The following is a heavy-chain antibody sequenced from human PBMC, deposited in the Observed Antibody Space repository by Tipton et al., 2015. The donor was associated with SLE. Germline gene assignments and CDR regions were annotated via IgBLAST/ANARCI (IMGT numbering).Heavy chain of an antibody. CDR1: GGSFSGYY. D-gene: IGHD6-13*01. CDR3: ASYGSSAFDY. CDR2: INHSGST. Sequence: TLSLTCAVYGGSFSGYYWSWIRQPPEKGLEWIGEINHSGSTNYNPSLKSRVTISVDTSKNQFSLKLSSVTAADTAVYYCASYGSSAFDYWGQGTLVTVYS. V-gene: IGHV4-34*01. J-gene: IGHJ4*02.